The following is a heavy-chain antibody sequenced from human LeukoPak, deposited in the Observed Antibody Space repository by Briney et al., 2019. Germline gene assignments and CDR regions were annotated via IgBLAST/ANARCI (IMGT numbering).Heavy chain of an antibody. D-gene: IGHD5-24*01. CDR3: ARGRLGGYNGRPGNYFDY. CDR2: INHSGST. V-gene: IGHV4-34*01. CDR1: GGSFSGYY. Sequence: SETLSLTCAVYGGSFSGYYWSWIRQPPGKGLEWIGEINHSGSTNYNPSLKSRVTISVDTSKNQFSLKLSSVTAADTAVYYCARGRLGGYNGRPGNYFDYWGQGTLVTVSS. J-gene: IGHJ4*02.